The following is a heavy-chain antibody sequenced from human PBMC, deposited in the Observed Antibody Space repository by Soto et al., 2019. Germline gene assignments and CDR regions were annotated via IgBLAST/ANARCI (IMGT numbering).Heavy chain of an antibody. Sequence: QVQLVQSGAEVKKPVSSVKVSCKASGDTFSSYAINWVRHAPGHGLEWMGGIIPMFGTANYAQKFKGRVTISAGDSTSTVDMELSSLRSEDTAVYYCSRVGPAHYYDSSGYYSPLDYWGQGTLVTVSS. D-gene: IGHD3-22*01. V-gene: IGHV1-69*01. CDR1: GDTFSSYA. J-gene: IGHJ4*02. CDR3: SRVGPAHYYDSSGYYSPLDY. CDR2: IIPMFGTA.